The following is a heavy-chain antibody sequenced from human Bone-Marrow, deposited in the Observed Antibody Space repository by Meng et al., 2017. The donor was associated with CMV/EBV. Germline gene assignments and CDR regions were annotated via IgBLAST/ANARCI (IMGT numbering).Heavy chain of an antibody. D-gene: IGHD1-7*01. CDR1: GYTFSSYF. J-gene: IGHJ1*01. CDR2: INPSGGGT. CDR3: ARRGVTGTSAEYFQH. V-gene: IGHV1-46*01. Sequence: SGYTFSSYFIHWVRQAPGQGLEWMGIINPSGGGTSYAQKFQGRVTMTRDTSTSTVYMELSSLRSEDTAMYYCARRGVTGTSAEYFQHWGQGTLVTVSS.